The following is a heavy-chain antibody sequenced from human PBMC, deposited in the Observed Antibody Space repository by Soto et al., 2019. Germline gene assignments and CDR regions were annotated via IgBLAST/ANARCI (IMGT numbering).Heavy chain of an antibody. CDR2: IYYSGST. J-gene: IGHJ6*03. D-gene: IGHD6-6*01. V-gene: IGHV4-39*01. CDR1: GGSISSSSYY. CDR3: ELSGAARTTHYYYYYYMDV. Sequence: SETLSLTCTVSGGSISSSSYYWGWIRQPPGKGLEWIGSIYYSGSTNYNPSLKSRVTISVDTSKNQFSLKLSSVTAADTAVYYCELSGAARTTHYYYYYYMDVWGKGTTVTVSS.